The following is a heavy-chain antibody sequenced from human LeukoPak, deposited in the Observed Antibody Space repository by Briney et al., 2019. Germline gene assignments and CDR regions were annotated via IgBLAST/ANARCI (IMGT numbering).Heavy chain of an antibody. V-gene: IGHV4-4*07. Sequence: PSETLSLTCTVSGGSISSYYWSWIRQPAGKGLEWIGRIYTSGSTNYNPSLKSRVTISVDTSKNQFSLKLSSVTAADTAVYYCARGGGYSYGGHDAFDIWGQGTMVTVSS. CDR1: GGSISSYY. D-gene: IGHD5-18*01. CDR2: IYTSGST. J-gene: IGHJ3*02. CDR3: ARGGGYSYGGHDAFDI.